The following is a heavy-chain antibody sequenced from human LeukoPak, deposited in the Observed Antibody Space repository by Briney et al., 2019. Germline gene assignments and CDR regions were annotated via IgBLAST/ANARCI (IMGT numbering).Heavy chain of an antibody. CDR1: GFTFDDYA. Sequence: GGSLRLSCAASGFTFDDYAMHWVRQAPGKGLEWVSGISWNSGSICYAGSVKGRFTISRDNAKNSLYLQMNSLRAEDTALYYCATGRSGSYYGGYFDYWGQGTLVTVSS. J-gene: IGHJ4*02. D-gene: IGHD3-10*01. CDR2: ISWNSGSI. CDR3: ATGRSGSYYGGYFDY. V-gene: IGHV3-9*01.